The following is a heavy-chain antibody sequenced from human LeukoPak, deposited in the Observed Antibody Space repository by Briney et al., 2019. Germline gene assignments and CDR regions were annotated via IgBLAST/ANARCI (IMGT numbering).Heavy chain of an antibody. J-gene: IGHJ4*02. CDR3: ARSTAGYSSGWYFDY. D-gene: IGHD6-19*01. CDR2: IDWDDDK. Sequence: SGPALVKPTQTLTLTCTFSGFSLSTSGMCVSWIRQPPGKDLEWLARIDWDDDKYYSTSLKTRLTISKDTSKNQVVLTMTNMDPVDTATYYCARSTAGYSSGWYFDYWGQGTLVTVSS. CDR1: GFSLSTSGMC. V-gene: IGHV2-70*11.